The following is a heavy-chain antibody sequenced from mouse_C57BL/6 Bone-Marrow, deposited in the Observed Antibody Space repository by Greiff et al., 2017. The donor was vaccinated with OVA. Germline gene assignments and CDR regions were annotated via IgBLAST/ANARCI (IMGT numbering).Heavy chain of an antibody. CDR2: ISDGGSYT. CDR1: GFTFSSYA. CDR3: ARDGITTVVATSWYFDV. D-gene: IGHD1-1*01. Sequence: VQLKESGGGLVKPGGSLKLSCAASGFTFSSYAMSWVRQTPEKRLEWVATISDGGSYTYYPDNVKGRFTISRDNAKNNLYLQMSHLKSEDTAMYYCARDGITTVVATSWYFDVWGTGTTVTVSS. V-gene: IGHV5-4*01. J-gene: IGHJ1*03.